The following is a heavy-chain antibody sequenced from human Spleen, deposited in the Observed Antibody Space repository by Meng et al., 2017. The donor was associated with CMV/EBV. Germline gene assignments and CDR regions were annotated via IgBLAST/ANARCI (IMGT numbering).Heavy chain of an antibody. Sequence: SVKVSCKASGGTFSSYAISWVRQAPGQGLEWMGGIIPILGIANYAQKFQGRVTITTDESTSTAYMELSSLRSEDTAVYYCARGTYYDFWSGYYEFDYWGQGTLVTVSS. CDR1: GGTFSSYA. J-gene: IGHJ4*02. CDR2: IIPILGIA. D-gene: IGHD3-3*01. V-gene: IGHV1-69*10. CDR3: ARGTYYDFWSGYYEFDY.